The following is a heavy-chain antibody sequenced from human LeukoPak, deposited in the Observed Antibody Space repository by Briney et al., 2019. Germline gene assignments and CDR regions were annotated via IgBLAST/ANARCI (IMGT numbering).Heavy chain of an antibody. CDR2: ISSRGSTI. V-gene: IGHV3-48*03. CDR3: ARDSNVDTTMDFDH. J-gene: IGHJ4*02. Sequence: GGSLRLSSAASGFTFSGYEMNWVRQAPGKGLEWVSYISSRGSTIYYADSVKGRFTISRDNAKSSLYLQMNSLRAEDTAVYYCARDSNVDTTMDFDHWGQGTLVTVSS. D-gene: IGHD5-18*01. CDR1: GFTFSGYE.